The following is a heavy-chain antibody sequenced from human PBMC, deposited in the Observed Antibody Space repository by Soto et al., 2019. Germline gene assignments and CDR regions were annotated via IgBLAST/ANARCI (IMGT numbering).Heavy chain of an antibody. CDR3: ARRPGYYFDY. Sequence: EVQLVESGGGLVQPGGSLRLSCAASGFTFISCAVHWVRQAPGKGLEYVSAISSNGGSTYYANSVKGRFTISRDNSKNTLYLQMGSLRAEDMAVYYCARRPGYYFDYWGQGTLVTVSS. CDR2: ISSNGGST. V-gene: IGHV3-64*01. CDR1: GFTFISCA. J-gene: IGHJ4*02.